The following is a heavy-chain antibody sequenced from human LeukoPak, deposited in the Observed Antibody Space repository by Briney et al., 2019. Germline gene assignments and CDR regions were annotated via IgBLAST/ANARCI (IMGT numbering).Heavy chain of an antibody. CDR3: ARAGEGGTAMSAYYYYGMDV. Sequence: SVKVSCKASGGTFSSYAISWVRQAPGQGLEWMGGIIPIFGTANYAQKFQGRVTITADESTSTAYMELSSLRSEDTAVYYCARAGEGGTAMSAYYYYGMDVWGQGTTVTVSS. CDR2: IIPIFGTA. J-gene: IGHJ6*02. V-gene: IGHV1-69*13. D-gene: IGHD5-18*01. CDR1: GGTFSSYA.